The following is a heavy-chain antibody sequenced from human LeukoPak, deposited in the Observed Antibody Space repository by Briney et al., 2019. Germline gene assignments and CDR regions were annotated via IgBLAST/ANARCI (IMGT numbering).Heavy chain of an antibody. Sequence: SETLSLTCAVYGGSFSGYYWCWIRQPPGKGLEWIGEINHSGSTNYNPSLKSRVTISVDTSKNQFSLKLSSVTAADTAVYYCARVRYYVWGSYRLYYFDYWGQGTLVTVSS. CDR1: GGSFSGYY. CDR3: ARVRYYVWGSYRLYYFDY. J-gene: IGHJ4*02. D-gene: IGHD3-16*02. V-gene: IGHV4-34*01. CDR2: INHSGST.